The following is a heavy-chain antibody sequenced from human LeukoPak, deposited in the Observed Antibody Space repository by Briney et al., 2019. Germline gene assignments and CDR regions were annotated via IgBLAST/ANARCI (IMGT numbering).Heavy chain of an antibody. CDR1: GFTFSSYW. Sequence: GGSLRLSCAASGFTFSSYWMSWVRQAPGKGLEWVANIKQDGSGKYYLNSVKGRITISRDNAKNSLYLQVNSLRAEDTAVYYCARGSDYDLVDYWGQGTLVTVSS. J-gene: IGHJ4*02. D-gene: IGHD5-12*01. CDR2: IKQDGSGK. V-gene: IGHV3-7*04. CDR3: ARGSDYDLVDY.